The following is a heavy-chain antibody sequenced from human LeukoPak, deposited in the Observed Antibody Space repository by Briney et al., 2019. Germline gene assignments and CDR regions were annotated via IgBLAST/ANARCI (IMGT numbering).Heavy chain of an antibody. J-gene: IGHJ6*02. CDR2: IKSKTDGGTT. CDR3: TTDLFSTVTTSHPLVDYYGMDV. V-gene: IGHV3-15*01. CDR1: GFTFSNAW. Sequence: GGSLRLSCAASGFTFSNAWMSWVRQAPGKGLEWVGRIKSKTDGGTTDYAAPVKGRLNISRDDSKNTLYLQMNSLKTEDTAVYHCTTDLFSTVTTSHPLVDYYGMDVWGQGTTVTVSS. D-gene: IGHD4-17*01.